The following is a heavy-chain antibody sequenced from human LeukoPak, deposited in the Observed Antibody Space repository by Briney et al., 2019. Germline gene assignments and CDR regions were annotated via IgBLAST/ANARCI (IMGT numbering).Heavy chain of an antibody. CDR2: TSGSGGST. J-gene: IGHJ4*02. D-gene: IGHD2/OR15-2a*01. CDR1: GFTFSSYA. CDR3: AKTSSRANIRVGGGYYFDY. V-gene: IGHV3-23*01. Sequence: PGGSLRLSCAASGFTFSSYAMSWVRQAPGKGLEWVSATSGSGGSTYHADSVKGRFTISRDNSKNTLYLQMNSLSAEDTAVYYCAKTSSRANIRVGGGYYFDYWGQGTLVTVSS.